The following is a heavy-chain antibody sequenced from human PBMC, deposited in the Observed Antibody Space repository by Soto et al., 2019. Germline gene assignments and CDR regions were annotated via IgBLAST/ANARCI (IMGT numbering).Heavy chain of an antibody. V-gene: IGHV3-33*01. Sequence: PGGSLRLSCAASGFTFSSYGMHWVRQAPGKGLEWVAVIWYDGSNKYYADSVKGRFTISRDNSKNTLYLQMNSLRAEDTAVYYCARDLRDSSGQTIGAFDIWGQGTMVTVSS. CDR1: GFTFSSYG. CDR2: IWYDGSNK. CDR3: ARDLRDSSGQTIGAFDI. D-gene: IGHD3-22*01. J-gene: IGHJ3*02.